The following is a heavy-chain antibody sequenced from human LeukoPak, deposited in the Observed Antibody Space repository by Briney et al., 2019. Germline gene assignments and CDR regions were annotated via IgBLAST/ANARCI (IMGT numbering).Heavy chain of an antibody. Sequence: PSETLSLTCDVSGASLSDYCWTWIRQTPGKGLEWIGHMNHLLTTNYNPSLESRVTISLDTSKNQFSLKLSSVTAADTAIYYCARLDSYGGDDFWGQGTLVTVSS. CDR3: ARLDSYGGDDF. CDR1: GASLSDYC. D-gene: IGHD3-16*01. V-gene: IGHV4-34*01. J-gene: IGHJ4*02. CDR2: MNHLLTT.